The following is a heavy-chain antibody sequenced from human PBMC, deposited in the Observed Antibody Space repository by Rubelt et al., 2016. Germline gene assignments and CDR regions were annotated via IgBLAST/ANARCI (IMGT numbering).Heavy chain of an antibody. V-gene: IGHV3-30*03. Sequence: GFTFSSYGMHWVRQAPGKGLEWVAVISYDGSNKYYADSVKGRFTISRDNSKNTLYLQMNSLRAEDTAVYYCARDRLPDYSNYVFDYWGQGTLVTVS. CDR2: ISYDGSNK. J-gene: IGHJ4*02. D-gene: IGHD4-11*01. CDR3: ARDRLPDYSNYVFDY. CDR1: GFTFSSYG.